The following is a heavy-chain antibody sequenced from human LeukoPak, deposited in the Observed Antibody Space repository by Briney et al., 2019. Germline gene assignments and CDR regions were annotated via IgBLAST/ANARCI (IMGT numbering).Heavy chain of an antibody. CDR2: INTHSGGT. V-gene: IGHV1-2*02. CDR1: GYTFTDYY. D-gene: IGHD6-6*01. J-gene: IGHJ4*02. Sequence: GAPVKVSCKASGYTFTDYYMHWVRQAPGQGLEWMGWINTHSGGTSYAQKFQGRVTMTRDTSISTGFMELKSLGSDDTAVYYCARSRISAPVDYWGQGTLVTVSS. CDR3: ARSRISAPVDY.